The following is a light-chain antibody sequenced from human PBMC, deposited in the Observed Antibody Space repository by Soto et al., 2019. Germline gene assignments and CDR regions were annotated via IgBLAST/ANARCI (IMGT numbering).Light chain of an antibody. CDR3: QQGHSFPLT. J-gene: IGKJ3*01. CDR2: SAS. V-gene: IGKV1-12*01. Sequence: IQMTQYPSSVSVSVGDRVTITFRASQDINRWLAWHQQKPGKAPNLLIFSASSLQSGVSSRFSGSGSGTDFTLTITNLQPEDVGIYYCQQGHSFPLTFGPGTKVDLK. CDR1: QDINRW.